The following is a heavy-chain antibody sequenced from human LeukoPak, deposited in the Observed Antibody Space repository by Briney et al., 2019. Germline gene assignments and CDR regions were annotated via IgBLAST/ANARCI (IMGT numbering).Heavy chain of an antibody. CDR3: AAAAGIHY. Sequence: ASVKVPCKASGYTFTSYDINWVRQATGQGLEWMGWMNPNSGNTGYTQKLQGRVTMTTDTSTSTAYMELRSLRSDDTAVYYCAAAAGIHYWGQGTLVTVSS. D-gene: IGHD6-13*01. CDR2: MNPNSGNT. CDR1: GYTFTSYD. J-gene: IGHJ4*02. V-gene: IGHV1-8*01.